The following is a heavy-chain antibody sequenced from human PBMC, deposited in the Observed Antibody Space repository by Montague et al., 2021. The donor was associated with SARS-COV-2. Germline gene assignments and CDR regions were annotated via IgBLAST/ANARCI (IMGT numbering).Heavy chain of an antibody. D-gene: IGHD3-10*01. J-gene: IGHJ6*02. V-gene: IGHV4-4*02. CDR2: IYHSGST. CDR3: SSVHHRWFGELLIDYHYYAGVDV. CDR1: GGSISSSNW. Sequence: SETLSFTCAVSGGSISSSNWWSWVRQPPGKGLEWIGEIYHSGSTNYNPSLNSRVTISVDKSKNQFSLKLSSVTAADTAVYYCSSVHHRWFGELLIDYHYYAGVDVWGQGTPVTVSS.